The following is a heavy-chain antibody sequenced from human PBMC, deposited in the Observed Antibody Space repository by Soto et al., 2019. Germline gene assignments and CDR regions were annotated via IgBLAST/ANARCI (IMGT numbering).Heavy chain of an antibody. J-gene: IGHJ5*02. CDR1: GGSFSGYY. CDR2: INHSGST. CDR3: ARVVGYNWSDP. Sequence: TSETLSLTCAVYGGSFSGYYWSWIRQPPGKGLEWIGEINHSGSTNYNSSLKSRVTISVDTSKNQFSLKLSSVTAADTAVYYCARVVGYNWSDPWGQGTLVTVSS. V-gene: IGHV4-34*01.